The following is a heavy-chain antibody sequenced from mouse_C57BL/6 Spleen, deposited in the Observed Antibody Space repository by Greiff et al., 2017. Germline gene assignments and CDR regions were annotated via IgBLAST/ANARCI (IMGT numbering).Heavy chain of an antibody. J-gene: IGHJ1*03. D-gene: IGHD2-14*01. CDR1: GYSITSGYD. Sequence: EVQLVESGPGMVKPSQSLSLTCTVTGYSITSGYDWHWIRHFPGNKLEWMGYISYSGSTNYNPSLKSRISITHDTSKNHFFLKLNSVTTEDTATYYCARGVRGGDWYFDGWGTGTTVTVSS. CDR3: ARGVRGGDWYFDG. V-gene: IGHV3-1*01. CDR2: ISYSGST.